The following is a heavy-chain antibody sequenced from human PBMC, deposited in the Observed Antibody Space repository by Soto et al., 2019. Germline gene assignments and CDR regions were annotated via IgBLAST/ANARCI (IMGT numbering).Heavy chain of an antibody. J-gene: IGHJ4*02. Sequence: PSETLSLTCTVSGGSISSSSHYWGWIRQPPGKGLEWIGSIYYNGNTYYNPSLKSRVTISVDTSKNQFSLRLSSVTTADTALYYCARTTAVPNTLRSRYFFDYWGQGTLVTVSS. V-gene: IGHV4-39*07. CDR3: ARTTAVPNTLRSRYFFDY. CDR2: IYYNGNT. CDR1: GGSISSSSHY. D-gene: IGHD4-17*01.